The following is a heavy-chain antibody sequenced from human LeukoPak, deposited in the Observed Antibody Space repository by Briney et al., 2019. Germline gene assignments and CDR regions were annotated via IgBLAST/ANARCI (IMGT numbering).Heavy chain of an antibody. Sequence: PSETLSLTCAVYGVSFSGYYWSWIRQPPGKGLEWVGEINHSGSTNYNPSLKSRVTISVDTSKNQFSLKLSSVTAADTAVYYCARAAPWNYLGYWGQGTLVTVSS. D-gene: IGHD1-1*01. J-gene: IGHJ4*02. CDR3: ARAAPWNYLGY. CDR2: INHSGST. V-gene: IGHV4-34*01. CDR1: GVSFSGYY.